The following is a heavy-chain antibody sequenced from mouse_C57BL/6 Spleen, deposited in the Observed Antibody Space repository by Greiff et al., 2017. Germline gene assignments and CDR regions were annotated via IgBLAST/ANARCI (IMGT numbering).Heavy chain of an antibody. CDR3: ASGGLGRSSWFAY. V-gene: IGHV1-50*01. CDR2: IDPSDSYT. Sequence: QVHVKQPGAELVKPGASVKLSCKASGYTFTSYWMQWVKQRPGQGLEWIGEIDPSDSYTNYNQKFKGKATLTVDTSASTAYMQLSSLTSEDAAVYYCASGGLGRSSWFAYWGQGTLVTVSA. J-gene: IGHJ3*01. D-gene: IGHD4-1*01. CDR1: GYTFTSYW.